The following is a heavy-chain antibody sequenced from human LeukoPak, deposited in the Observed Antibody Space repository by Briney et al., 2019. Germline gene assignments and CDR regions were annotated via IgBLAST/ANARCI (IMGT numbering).Heavy chain of an antibody. D-gene: IGHD3-16*01. CDR1: GFTFSDYY. J-gene: IGHJ4*02. CDR3: ARDYVWGTFEPDF. CDR2: ISSSGSTI. Sequence: PGGSLRLSCAASGFTFSDYYMSWIRQAPGKGLEWVSYISSSGSTIYYAGSVKDRFTISRDNAKNSLYLQMNSLRAEDTALYYCARDYVWGTFEPDFWGQGTLVTVSS. V-gene: IGHV3-11*04.